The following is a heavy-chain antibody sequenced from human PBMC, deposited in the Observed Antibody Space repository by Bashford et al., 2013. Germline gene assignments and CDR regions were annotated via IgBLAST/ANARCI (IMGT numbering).Heavy chain of an antibody. Sequence: WVRQMPGKGLEWVGRITSKANSYATAYAASVKGRFTISRDDSKNTAFLQMNSLRAEDTATYYCSVQRHTFYVQPPPHGSDYVGASDWGQGTLVTVSS. CDR3: SVQRHTFYVQPPPHGSDYVGASD. V-gene: IGHV3-73*01. CDR2: ITSKANSYAT. D-gene: IGHD1-1*01. J-gene: IGHJ4*02.